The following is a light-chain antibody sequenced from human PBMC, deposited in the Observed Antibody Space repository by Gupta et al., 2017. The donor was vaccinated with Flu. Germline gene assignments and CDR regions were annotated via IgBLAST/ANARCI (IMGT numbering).Light chain of an antibody. Sequence: EFVLTQSPATLSLSPGDRAILSCRASQSVNIYLAWYQQKPGQPPRLLMFDASKRAAGIPDRFSGSGSGTDFTLTISTLEPEDFAVYYCQQRSGLPMYTFGQGTKLE. CDR2: DAS. V-gene: IGKV3-11*01. J-gene: IGKJ2*01. CDR3: QQRSGLPMYT. CDR1: QSVNIY.